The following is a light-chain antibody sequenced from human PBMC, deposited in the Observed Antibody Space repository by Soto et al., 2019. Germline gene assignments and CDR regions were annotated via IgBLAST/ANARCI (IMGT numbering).Light chain of an antibody. CDR2: GVC. CDR3: QQYGSSGP. CDR1: ERVSIN. V-gene: IGKV3-20*01. Sequence: VMPQSPATLSVSRVERAPRSCRASERVSINLAWYEQKPGQAPRLLIYGVCSRATGTPDRFSGRGSRTDFPLTTSTLEPEDSAVYYCQQYGSSGPFAPGTKA. J-gene: IGKJ1*01.